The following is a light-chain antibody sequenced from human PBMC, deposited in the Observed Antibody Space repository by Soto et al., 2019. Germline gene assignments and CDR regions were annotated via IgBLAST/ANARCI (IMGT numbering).Light chain of an antibody. V-gene: IGLV2-14*01. CDR3: RSYTSNSTLI. CDR1: MRDVGAYNL. Sequence: QSALTQPASFSGSPGQSITISFAGTMRDVGAYNLVSWYHQHPGRAPQLRIYEVRTRPSGLSFRSSGSKSGNTASLTISGLKSDDEADYYCRSYTSNSTLIFGGGTQLTVL. CDR2: EVR. J-gene: IGLJ2*01.